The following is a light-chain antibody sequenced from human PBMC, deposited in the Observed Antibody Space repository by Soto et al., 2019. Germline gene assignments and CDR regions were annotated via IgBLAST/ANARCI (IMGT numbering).Light chain of an antibody. J-gene: IGLJ2*01. CDR1: TGAVTSGYY. CDR3: LIYYGGAQV. CDR2: XTX. Sequence: QTVVTQEPSLTVSPGGTVTLTCASSTGAVTSGYYPNWFQQKPGQXPRXLIYXTXXXXSXTXARXSXXXXXXXXAXXLSGVQPEDEAEYYCLIYYGGAQVFGGGTKLTVL. V-gene: IGLV7-43*01.